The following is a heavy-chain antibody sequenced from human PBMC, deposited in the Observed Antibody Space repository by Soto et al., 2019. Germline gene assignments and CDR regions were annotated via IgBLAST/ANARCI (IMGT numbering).Heavy chain of an antibody. CDR3: ARESSLVGYYYGMDV. Sequence: QVQLVESGGGVVQPGRSLRLSCAASGFTFSSYAMHWVRQAPGKGLEWVAVISYDGSNKYYADSVKVRFTISRDNSKNTLYMQMNSLRAEDTAVYYCARESSLVGYYYGMDVWGQGTTVTVSS. D-gene: IGHD6-6*01. V-gene: IGHV3-30-3*01. J-gene: IGHJ6*02. CDR2: ISYDGSNK. CDR1: GFTFSSYA.